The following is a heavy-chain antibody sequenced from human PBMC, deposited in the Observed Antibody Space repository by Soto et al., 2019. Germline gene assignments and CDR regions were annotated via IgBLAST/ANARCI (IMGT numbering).Heavy chain of an antibody. Sequence: PGESLKISCKGSGYSFTSYWIGWVRQMPGKGLEWMGIIYPGDSDTRYSPSFQGQVTISADKSISTAYLQWSSLKASDTAMYYCARLRVGIAAAGIFDYWGQGTLVTVSS. CDR2: IYPGDSDT. V-gene: IGHV5-51*01. CDR3: ARLRVGIAAAGIFDY. D-gene: IGHD6-13*01. CDR1: GYSFTSYW. J-gene: IGHJ4*02.